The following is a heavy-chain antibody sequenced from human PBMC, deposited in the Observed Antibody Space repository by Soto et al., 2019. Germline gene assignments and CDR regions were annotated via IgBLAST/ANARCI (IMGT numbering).Heavy chain of an antibody. D-gene: IGHD3-22*01. CDR3: ARDFFDSSDYTTNWFDP. Sequence: SETLSLTCSVSGDSISNSRFYWAWIRQPPGDGLERIGSIYHTGNAYYIQSLKSRVTISIDTSKIQSSLKLISLTAADAVLYFFARDFFDSSDYTTNWFDPWGQGTTVTVSS. CDR2: IYHTGNA. V-gene: IGHV4-39*01. J-gene: IGHJ5*01. CDR1: GDSISNSRFY.